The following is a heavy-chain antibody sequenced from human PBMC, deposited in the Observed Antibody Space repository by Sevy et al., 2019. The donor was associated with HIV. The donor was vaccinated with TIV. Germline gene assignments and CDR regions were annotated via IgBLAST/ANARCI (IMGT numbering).Heavy chain of an antibody. Sequence: GGSLRLSCVVSGFTFNVYYMSWIHQAPGEGLEWVSHITTDGTSISYADSVKGRFTISRDNAKNSLYLQMNSLRAEDTAVYYCARGNPVYCVGGSCYRPLDYWGRGTLVTVSS. CDR3: ARGNPVYCVGGSCYRPLDY. J-gene: IGHJ4*02. CDR2: ITTDGTSI. CDR1: GFTFNVYY. V-gene: IGHV3-11*01. D-gene: IGHD2-15*01.